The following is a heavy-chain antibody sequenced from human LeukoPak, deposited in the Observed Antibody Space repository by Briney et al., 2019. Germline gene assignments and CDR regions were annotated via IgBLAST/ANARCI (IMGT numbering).Heavy chain of an antibody. D-gene: IGHD4-17*01. CDR2: ISGSGGST. J-gene: IGHJ4*02. Sequence: PGGSLRLSCAVSGFTVSTNYMNWVRQAPGKGLEWVSTISGSGGSTYYADSVKGRFTISRDNSKNTLFLQMSSLRAEDTAAYYCAKGAYGDYGQDYWGQGTLVTVSS. CDR1: GFTVSTNY. V-gene: IGHV3-23*01. CDR3: AKGAYGDYGQDY.